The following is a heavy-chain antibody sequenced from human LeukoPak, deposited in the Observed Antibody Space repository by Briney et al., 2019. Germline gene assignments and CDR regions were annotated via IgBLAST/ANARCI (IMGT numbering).Heavy chain of an antibody. CDR3: AKGAYYYDSSGYYYVRWFDP. V-gene: IGHV3-23*01. D-gene: IGHD3-22*01. Sequence: GGSLRLSCAASGFTFSSYAMSWVRQAPGKGLEWVSAISGSGDSTYYGDSVKGRFTISRDNSKNTLYLQMNSLRAEDTAVYYCAKGAYYYDSSGYYYVRWFDPWGQGTLVTVSS. CDR1: GFTFSSYA. CDR2: ISGSGDST. J-gene: IGHJ5*02.